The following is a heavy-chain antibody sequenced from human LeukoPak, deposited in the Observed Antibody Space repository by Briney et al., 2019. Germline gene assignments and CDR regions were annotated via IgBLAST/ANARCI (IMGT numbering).Heavy chain of an antibody. Sequence: GGSLRLSCAASGFTFSSYSMNWVRQAPGKGPEWVANIQQDGSEQYYVDSVKGRFTISRDNAKNSLYLQMNSLRAEDTALYYCARNYGGYSHWGQGTLVTVSS. CDR2: IQQDGSEQ. V-gene: IGHV3-7*02. CDR3: ARNYGGYSH. D-gene: IGHD4-23*01. CDR1: GFTFSSYS. J-gene: IGHJ4*02.